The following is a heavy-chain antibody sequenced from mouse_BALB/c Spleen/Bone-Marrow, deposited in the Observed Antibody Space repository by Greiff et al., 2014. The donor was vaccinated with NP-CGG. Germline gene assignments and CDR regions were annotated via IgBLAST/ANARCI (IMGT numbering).Heavy chain of an antibody. CDR3: ARHDSVWFAT. V-gene: IGHV5-9-3*01. D-gene: IGHD2-4*01. CDR1: GFTFSSYA. CDR2: ISSGGSYT. J-gene: IGHJ3*01. Sequence: EVQVVESGGGLVKPGGSLKLSCAASGFTFSSYAMSWVRQTPEKRLEWVATISSGGSYTYYPDSVKGRFTISRDNAKDTLYLQMSSLRSEDTAMYYCARHDSVWFATGAKGLWSLSLQ.